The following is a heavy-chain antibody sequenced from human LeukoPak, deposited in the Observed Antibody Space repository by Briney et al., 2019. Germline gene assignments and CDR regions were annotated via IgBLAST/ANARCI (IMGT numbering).Heavy chain of an antibody. CDR2: IHAGRGDT. V-gene: IGHV1-2*02. CDR1: GFTFTGHY. Sequence: GSVKVSCKASGFTFTGHYMHWVRQAPGQGLEWMGWIHAGRGDTNYAQKFQGRFTMTRDTSINTLFMELSSLRSDDTAVYYCARDENWGPDYWGQGTLVTVSS. J-gene: IGHJ4*02. CDR3: ARDENWGPDY. D-gene: IGHD7-27*01.